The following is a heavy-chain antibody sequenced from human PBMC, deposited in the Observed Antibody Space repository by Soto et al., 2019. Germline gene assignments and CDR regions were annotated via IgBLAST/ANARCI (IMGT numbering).Heavy chain of an antibody. J-gene: IGHJ6*02. Sequence: PGGSLRLSCAASGFTFSRYTMNWVRQTPGKGLEWVSYISSGSLSIYYADSVKGRFTVSRDNAKNSLFLQMNSLRDEDTAVYYCARGGSSADNGMDVWGQWTTVTVSS. CDR2: ISSGSLSI. V-gene: IGHV3-48*02. CDR1: GFTFSRYT. CDR3: ARGGSSADNGMDV. D-gene: IGHD3-16*01.